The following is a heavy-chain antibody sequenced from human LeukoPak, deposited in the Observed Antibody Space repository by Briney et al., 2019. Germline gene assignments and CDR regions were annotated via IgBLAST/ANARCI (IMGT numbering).Heavy chain of an antibody. V-gene: IGHV3-33*01. J-gene: IGHJ4*02. CDR2: IWYDGSNK. CDR3: ARARPGIAVADYYFDY. Sequence: GRSLRLSCAASGFTFSSYGMHWVRQAPGKGLEWVAVIWYDGSNKYYADSVKGRLTISRDNSKNTLYLQMNSLRAEDTAVYYCARARPGIAVADYYFDYWGQGTLVTVSS. CDR1: GFTFSSYG. D-gene: IGHD6-19*01.